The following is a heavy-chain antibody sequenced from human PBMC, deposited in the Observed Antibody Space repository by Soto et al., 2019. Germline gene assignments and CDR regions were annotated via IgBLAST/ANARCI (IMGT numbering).Heavy chain of an antibody. CDR2: IYSGGST. J-gene: IGHJ5*02. CDR1: GFTVSSNY. V-gene: IGHV3-53*04. Sequence: GGSLRLSCAASGFTVSSNYMSWVRQAPGKGLEWVSVIYSGGSTYYADSVKGRFTISRHNSKNTLYLQMNSLRAEDTAVYYCARDNCSGGSCYEFDPWGQGTLVTVSS. D-gene: IGHD2-15*01. CDR3: ARDNCSGGSCYEFDP.